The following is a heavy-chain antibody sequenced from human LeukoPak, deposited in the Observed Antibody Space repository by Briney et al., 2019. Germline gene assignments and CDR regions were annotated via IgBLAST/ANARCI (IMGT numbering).Heavy chain of an antibody. Sequence: GGSLRLSCAASGFTVSSNYMSWVRQAPGKGLEWVSVIYSGGSTYYADSVKGRFTISRDNSKNTLYLQMTSLRAEDTAVYYCAKDTFRTGTIGDFDYWGQGTLVTVSS. CDR1: GFTVSSNY. J-gene: IGHJ4*02. CDR2: IYSGGST. CDR3: AKDTFRTGTIGDFDY. V-gene: IGHV3-53*01. D-gene: IGHD1-7*01.